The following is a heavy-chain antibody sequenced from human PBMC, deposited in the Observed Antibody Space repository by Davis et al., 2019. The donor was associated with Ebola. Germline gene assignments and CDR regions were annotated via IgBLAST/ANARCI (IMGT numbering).Heavy chain of an antibody. D-gene: IGHD2-21*02. Sequence: GGSLRLSCAASGFTFSTYAMTWVRQAPGKGLEWVATISGSGCSTYYADSVKGRCTISRVNSKNTVSLQVSGLRSDDTAVYYCARVRYCGGDCSKKYYYGMDVWGKGTTVTVSS. CDR2: ISGSGCST. CDR1: GFTFSTYA. V-gene: IGHV3-23*01. CDR3: ARVRYCGGDCSKKYYYGMDV. J-gene: IGHJ6*04.